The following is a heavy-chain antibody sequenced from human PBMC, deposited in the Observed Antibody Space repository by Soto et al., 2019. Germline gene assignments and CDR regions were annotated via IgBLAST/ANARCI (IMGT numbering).Heavy chain of an antibody. CDR1: GDSINNRSYY. CDR2: IYYSGST. CDR3: ARQRTSVVTQAYFDS. J-gene: IGHJ4*02. Sequence: SETLSLTCTVTGDSINNRSYYWGWIRQPPGKGLEWIGSIYYSGSTYNNPSLKSRVSMSVDTSKNQFSLKLRSVTTADTALYYCARQRTSVVTQAYFDSWGQGSLVTVSS. D-gene: IGHD2-21*02. V-gene: IGHV4-39*01.